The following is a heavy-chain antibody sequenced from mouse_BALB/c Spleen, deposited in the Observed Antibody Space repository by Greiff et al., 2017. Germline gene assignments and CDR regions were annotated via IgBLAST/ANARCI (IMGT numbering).Heavy chain of an antibody. Sequence: LMESGPGLVKPSQSLSLTCSVTGYSITSGYYWNWIRQFPGNKLEWMGYISYDGSNNYNPSLKNRISITRDTSKNQFFLKLNSVTTEDTATYYCARLAYWGQGTLVTVSA. CDR3: ARLAY. V-gene: IGHV3-6*02. J-gene: IGHJ3*01. CDR1: GYSITSGYY. CDR2: ISYDGSN.